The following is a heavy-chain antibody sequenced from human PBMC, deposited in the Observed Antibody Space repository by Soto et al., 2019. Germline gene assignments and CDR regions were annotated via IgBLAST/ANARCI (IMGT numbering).Heavy chain of an antibody. J-gene: IGHJ4*02. D-gene: IGHD4-17*01. V-gene: IGHV4-31*03. Sequence: PSETLSLTCTVSGGSISSGGYYWSWIRQHPGKGLEWIGYIYYSGSTYYNPSLKSRVTISVDTSKNQFSLKLSSVTATDTAVYYCARLEVDYGDLDYWGQGTLVTVSS. CDR3: ARLEVDYGDLDY. CDR1: GGSISSGGYY. CDR2: IYYSGST.